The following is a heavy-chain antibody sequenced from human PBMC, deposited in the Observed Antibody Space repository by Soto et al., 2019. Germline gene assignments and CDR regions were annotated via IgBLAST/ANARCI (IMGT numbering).Heavy chain of an antibody. D-gene: IGHD3-3*01. J-gene: IGHJ4*02. CDR2: VSGSGGRT. CDR3: AKDYYDFWSGHPYFDY. V-gene: IGHV3-23*01. CDR1: GFTFSSYA. Sequence: EVQLLESGGGLVQPGGSLRLSCAASGFTFSSYAMSWVRQAPGKGLEWVSVVSGSGGRTYYADSVKGRFTISRDNSKNTLYLQMNSLRAEDTALYYCAKDYYDFWSGHPYFDYWGQGTLVTVSS.